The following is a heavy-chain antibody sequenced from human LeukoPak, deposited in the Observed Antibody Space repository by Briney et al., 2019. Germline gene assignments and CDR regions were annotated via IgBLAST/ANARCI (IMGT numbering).Heavy chain of an antibody. J-gene: IGHJ5*02. CDR2: INHRGST. CDR1: GGSLSGYY. CDR3: ASNGSIPVS. Sequence: KPSETLSLTCAVYGGSLSGYYWSWLRQPRGKGREGLGEINHRGSTNYTPSLTSRVTISVDTSKNQFSLKLSSVTAADTAVYYCASNGSIPVSWGQGTLVTVSS. D-gene: IGHD2-15*01. V-gene: IGHV4-34*01.